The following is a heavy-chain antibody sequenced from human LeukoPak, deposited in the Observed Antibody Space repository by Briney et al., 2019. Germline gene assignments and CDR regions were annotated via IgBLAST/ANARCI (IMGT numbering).Heavy chain of an antibody. D-gene: IGHD1-26*01. CDR2: IRDSGSST. CDR1: GFTFSSYA. Sequence: GGSLRLSCAASGFTFSSYAMSWVRQAPGKGLEWVSGIRDSGSSTYYVDSVKGRFTISRDNSKNTLYLQMNSLQAEDTAMYYCVKKLVGTTSGGPLDYWGRGTLVIVSS. V-gene: IGHV3-23*01. CDR3: VKKLVGTTSGGPLDY. J-gene: IGHJ4*02.